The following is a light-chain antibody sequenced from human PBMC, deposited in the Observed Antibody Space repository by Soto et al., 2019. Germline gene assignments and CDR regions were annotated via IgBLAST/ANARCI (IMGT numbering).Light chain of an antibody. Sequence: EIVLTQSPCTLSFSPGERATLSCRASQSVSSSYLAWYQQKPGQAPRLLIYDASSRATGIPDRFSGSGSGTDFTLTITRLEPEDFAVYYCQQYCCAPLTFGGGTKVDIK. J-gene: IGKJ4*01. CDR3: QQYCCAPLT. CDR2: DAS. V-gene: IGKV3-20*01. CDR1: QSVSSSY.